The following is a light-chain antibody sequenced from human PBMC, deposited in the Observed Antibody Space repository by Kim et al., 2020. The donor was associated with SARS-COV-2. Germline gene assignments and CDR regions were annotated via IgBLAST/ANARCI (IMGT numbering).Light chain of an antibody. CDR1: QSISTW. CDR3: QQYNSYPWT. CDR2: KAS. V-gene: IGKV1-5*03. J-gene: IGKJ1*01. Sequence: GDRVTITCRASQSISTWLAWYQQKPGKAPKLLIYKASSLESGVPSRFSGSGSGTDFTLTVSSLQPDDFATYYCQQYNSYPWTFGQGTKVAIK.